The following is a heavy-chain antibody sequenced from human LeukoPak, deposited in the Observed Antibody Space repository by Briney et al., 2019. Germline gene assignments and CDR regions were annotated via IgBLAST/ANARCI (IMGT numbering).Heavy chain of an antibody. D-gene: IGHD4-17*01. J-gene: IGHJ4*02. V-gene: IGHV4-39*01. CDR3: ARHDSAPQGTVTTFLFDY. CDR1: GGSTSSSSYY. Sequence: PSETLSLTCTVSGGSTSSSSYYWGWIRQPPGKGLEWIGSIYYSGSTYYNPSLKRRVTISVDTSKSQFSLKLSSVTAADTAVYYCARHDSAPQGTVTTFLFDYWGQGTLVTVSS. CDR2: IYYSGST.